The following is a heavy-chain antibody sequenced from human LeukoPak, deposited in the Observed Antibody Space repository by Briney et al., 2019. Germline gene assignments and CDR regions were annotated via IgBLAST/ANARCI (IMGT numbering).Heavy chain of an antibody. D-gene: IGHD6-19*01. CDR2: IYYSGGT. Sequence: SETLSLTCTVSGGSISSGDYNWSWIRQPPGKGLEWIGYIYYSGGTYYNPSLKSRVTISVDTSKNQFSLKLSSVTAADTAVYYCARERAVAGRLDYWGQGTLVTVSS. CDR3: ARERAVAGRLDY. CDR1: GGSISSGDYN. J-gene: IGHJ4*02. V-gene: IGHV4-30-4*08.